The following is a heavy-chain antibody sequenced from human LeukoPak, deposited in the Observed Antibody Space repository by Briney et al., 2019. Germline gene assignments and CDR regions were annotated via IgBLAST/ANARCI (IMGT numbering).Heavy chain of an antibody. J-gene: IGHJ4*02. CDR1: GGSISSSNW. D-gene: IGHD2-2*03. CDR3: ASGYCSSTSCYLDY. CDR2: IYHSGST. Sequence: PSETLSLTCAVSGGSISSSNWWSWVRQPPGKGLEWIGEIYHSGSTNYNPSLKSRVTISVDKSKNQFYLQLNSVTPEDTAVYYCASGYCSSTSCYLDYWGQGTLVTVSS. V-gene: IGHV4-4*02.